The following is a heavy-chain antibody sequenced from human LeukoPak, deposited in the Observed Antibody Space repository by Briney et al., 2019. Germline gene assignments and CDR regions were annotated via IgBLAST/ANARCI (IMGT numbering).Heavy chain of an antibody. CDR2: IRYDGSNK. CDR1: GFTFSSYG. Sequence: GGSLRLSCAASGFTFSSYGMHWVRQAPGKGLEWVAFIRYDGSNKYYADSVKGRFTISRDNSKNTLYLQMNRLRAEDTAVYYCAKDRCSSTSCHSDYWGQGTLVTVSS. D-gene: IGHD2-2*01. CDR3: AKDRCSSTSCHSDY. V-gene: IGHV3-30*02. J-gene: IGHJ4*02.